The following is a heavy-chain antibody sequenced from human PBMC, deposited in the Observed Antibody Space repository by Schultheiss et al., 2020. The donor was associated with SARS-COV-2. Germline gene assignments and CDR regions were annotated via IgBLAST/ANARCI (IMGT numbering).Heavy chain of an antibody. D-gene: IGHD3-16*01. V-gene: IGHV3-7*03. CDR1: GFTFSTYT. J-gene: IGHJ3*02. CDR2: IKQHGSEK. CDR3: AKDWALASNGRAFDI. Sequence: GGSLRLSCAASGFTFSTYTMHWVRQAPGKGLEWVANIKQHGSEKYYVDSVKGRFTISRDNARNSLYLQMNSLRAEDTAVYYCAKDWALASNGRAFDIWGQGTMVTVSS.